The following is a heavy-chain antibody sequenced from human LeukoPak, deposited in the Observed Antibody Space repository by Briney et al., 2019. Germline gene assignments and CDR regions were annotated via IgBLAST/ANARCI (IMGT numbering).Heavy chain of an antibody. CDR3: ARQWLVLVWFDP. V-gene: IGHV4-59*01. J-gene: IGHJ5*02. CDR2: IYYSGST. D-gene: IGHD6-19*01. Sequence: PSETLSLTCTVSGGSISSYYWSWIRQPPGKGLEWIGYIYYSGSTNYNPSLKSRVTISVDTSKNQFSLKLSSVTAADTAVYYCARQWLVLVWFDPWGQGTLVTVSS. CDR1: GGSISSYY.